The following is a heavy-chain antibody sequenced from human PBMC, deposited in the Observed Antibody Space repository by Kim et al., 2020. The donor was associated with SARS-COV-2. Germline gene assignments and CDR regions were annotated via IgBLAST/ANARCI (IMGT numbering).Heavy chain of an antibody. Sequence: SETLSLTCAVSGGSIRINNWWSWVRQPPGKGLEWIGEISHTGTTNYSPSLKSRVTLSLDVSKNHFSLILTSVTAADTAVYFCARDEVANPGVWGQGTPVT. CDR3: ARDEVANPGV. CDR2: ISHTGTT. D-gene: IGHD5-12*01. CDR1: GGSIRINNW. J-gene: IGHJ4*02. V-gene: IGHV4-4*02.